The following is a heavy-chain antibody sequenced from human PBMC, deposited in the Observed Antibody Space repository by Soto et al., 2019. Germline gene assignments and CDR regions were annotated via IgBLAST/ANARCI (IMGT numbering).Heavy chain of an antibody. CDR1: GFTFSSYA. CDR2: ISGSGGST. Sequence: EVQLLESGGGLVQPGGSLRLSCAASGFTFSSYAMSWVRQAPGKGLEWVSAISGSGGSTYYADSVKGRFTISRDNSKNLLYMQMNRLKGEYSAVYYCAKAYCSSSRCLSQLYSYYYYMYVWGKGTTVTVS. J-gene: IGHJ6*03. V-gene: IGHV3-23*01. CDR3: AKAYCSSSRCLSQLYSYYYYMYV. D-gene: IGHD2-2*01.